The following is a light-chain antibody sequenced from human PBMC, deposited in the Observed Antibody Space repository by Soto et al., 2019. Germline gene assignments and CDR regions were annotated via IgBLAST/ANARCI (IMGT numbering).Light chain of an antibody. CDR2: EVS. J-gene: IGLJ1*01. CDR1: SSDVGLYNY. CDR3: SSYVGRDNFLYV. Sequence: QSALTQPPSASGSPEQSVTISCTGTSSDVGLYNYVSWYQLHPGKAPKLMIYEVSKRPSGVPDRFSGSKSGNTASLTVSGLQDEDEADYYCSSYVGRDNFLYVFGNWTKLTVL. V-gene: IGLV2-8*01.